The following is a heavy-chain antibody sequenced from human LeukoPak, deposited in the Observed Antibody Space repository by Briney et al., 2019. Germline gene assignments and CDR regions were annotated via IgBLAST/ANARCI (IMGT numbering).Heavy chain of an antibody. CDR2: IKQDGSEK. J-gene: IGHJ3*02. D-gene: IGHD3-22*01. Sequence: GGSLRLSCAASGFTFSSYWMSWVRQAPGKGLEWVANIKQDGSEKYYVDSVKGRFTISRDNAKNSLYLQMNSLRAEDTAVYYCASNLYYYDSSGYSHAFDIWGQGTMVTVSS. CDR1: GFTFSSYW. V-gene: IGHV3-7*01. CDR3: ASNLYYYDSSGYSHAFDI.